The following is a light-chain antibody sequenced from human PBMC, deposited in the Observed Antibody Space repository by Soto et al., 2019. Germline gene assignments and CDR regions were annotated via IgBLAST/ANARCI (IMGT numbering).Light chain of an antibody. CDR1: SSDVGAHKY. V-gene: IGLV2-14*03. Sequence: QSVLTQPASVSGSPGQSITISCSGTSSDVGAHKYVSWYQQHPGKVPKLIIYDVSIRPSGVSSRFSGSKSGNTASLTISGLQAEDEADYYCSSYTTSTTVLFGGGTKVTVL. CDR2: DVS. CDR3: SSYTTSTTVL. J-gene: IGLJ3*02.